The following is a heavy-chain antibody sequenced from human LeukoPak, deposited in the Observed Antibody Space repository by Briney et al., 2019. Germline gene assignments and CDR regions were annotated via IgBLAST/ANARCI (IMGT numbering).Heavy chain of an antibody. V-gene: IGHV1-18*01. CDR1: GYSFTSYG. CDR3: ARGMGYSYGHPQGAFDI. J-gene: IGHJ3*02. Sequence: ASVKVSCKASGYSFTSYGFNWVRQAPGQGLEWMGWMSAYNGKTNYAHSLQSRVTVTADTSTSTAYMELRSLRSEDTAVYYCARGMGYSYGHPQGAFDIWGQGTMVTVSS. D-gene: IGHD5-18*01. CDR2: MSAYNGKT.